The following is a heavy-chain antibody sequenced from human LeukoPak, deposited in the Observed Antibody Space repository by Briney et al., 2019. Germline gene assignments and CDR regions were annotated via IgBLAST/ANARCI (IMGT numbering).Heavy chain of an antibody. D-gene: IGHD3-22*01. CDR1: GGPISSGGYY. V-gene: IGHV4-31*03. CDR3: ARDPSSYYYDSSGYYYEGAFDI. CDR2: IYYSGST. J-gene: IGHJ3*02. Sequence: SETLSLTCTVSGGPISSGGYYWSWIRQHPGKGLEWIGYIYYSGSTYYNPSLKSRVTISVDTSKNQFSLKLSSVTAADTAVYYCARDPSSYYYDSSGYYYEGAFDIWGQGTMVTVSS.